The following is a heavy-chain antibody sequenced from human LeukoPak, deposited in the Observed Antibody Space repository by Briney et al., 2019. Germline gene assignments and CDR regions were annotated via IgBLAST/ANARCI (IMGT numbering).Heavy chain of an antibody. CDR2: ISAYNGNT. CDR3: TRLDDYGDYEAFDI. J-gene: IGHJ3*02. D-gene: IGHD4-17*01. Sequence: ASVKVSCKASGYTFSSYGISWVRQAPGQGLEWMGWISAYNGNTNYAQKLQGRVTVTTDTSTSTAYMELRSLRSDDTAMYYCTRLDDYGDYEAFDIWGQGTMVTVSS. V-gene: IGHV1-18*01. CDR1: GYTFSSYG.